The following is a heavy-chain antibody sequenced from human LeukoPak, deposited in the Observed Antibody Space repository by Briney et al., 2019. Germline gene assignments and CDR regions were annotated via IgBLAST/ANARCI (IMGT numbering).Heavy chain of an antibody. D-gene: IGHD6-13*01. CDR1: GGTFSSYA. CDR3: ARTRSSGSSWYGQFDY. Sequence: SVKVSCKASGGTFSSYAISWVRQAPGQGLEWMGGIIPIFGTANYTQKFQGRVTITADKSTSTAYMELSSLRSEDTAVYYCARTRSSGSSWYGQFDYWGQGTLVTVSS. V-gene: IGHV1-69*06. CDR2: IIPIFGTA. J-gene: IGHJ4*02.